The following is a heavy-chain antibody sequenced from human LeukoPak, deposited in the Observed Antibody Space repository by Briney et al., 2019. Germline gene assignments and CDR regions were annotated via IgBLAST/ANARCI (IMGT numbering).Heavy chain of an antibody. J-gene: IGHJ4*02. D-gene: IGHD3-22*01. Sequence: GGSLRLSCAASGFTFITYGMPWVRQAPGKGLEWVALTWYDGSYKYYADSVKGRFTISRDNSKNTLYLQMNSLRAEDTAVYYCAREYYDSSDYPRQHYFDYWGQGTLVTVSS. V-gene: IGHV3-33*01. CDR1: GFTFITYG. CDR3: AREYYDSSDYPRQHYFDY. CDR2: TWYDGSYK.